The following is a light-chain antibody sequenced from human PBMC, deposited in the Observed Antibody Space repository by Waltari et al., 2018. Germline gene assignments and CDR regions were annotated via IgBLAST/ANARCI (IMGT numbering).Light chain of an antibody. CDR3: SSYTTGSTRYV. CDR2: DVN. CDR1: SSAIGAYNF. V-gene: IGLV2-14*03. Sequence: QSALTQPASVSGSPGQSITISCTGPSSAIGAYNFVPWYQKHPGKAPKVMIYDVNNRPSGVSSRFSGSKSGNTASLTISGLQAEDEADYYCSSYTTGSTRYVFGSGTKVTVL. J-gene: IGLJ1*01.